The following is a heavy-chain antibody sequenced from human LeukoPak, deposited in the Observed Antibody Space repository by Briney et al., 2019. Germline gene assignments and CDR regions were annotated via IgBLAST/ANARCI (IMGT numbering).Heavy chain of an antibody. V-gene: IGHV3-7*03. CDR3: ARVHRSAPYYYYYMDV. CDR1: GFTFSSYW. J-gene: IGHJ6*03. CDR2: IKQDGSEK. D-gene: IGHD1-26*01. Sequence: GGSLRLSCAASGFTFSSYWMSWVRQAPGKGLEWVANIKQDGSEKYYVDSVKGRFTISRDNAKNSLYLQMNSLRSEDTAVYYCARVHRSAPYYYYYMDVWGKGTTVTISS.